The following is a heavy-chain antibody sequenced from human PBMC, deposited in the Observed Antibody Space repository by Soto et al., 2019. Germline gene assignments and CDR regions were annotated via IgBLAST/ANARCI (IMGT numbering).Heavy chain of an antibody. Sequence: SVKVSCKASGGTFSSYAISWVRQAPGQGLEWMGGIIPIFGTANYAQKFQGRVTITADKSTSTAYMELSSLRSEDTAVYYCARGTYYYDSSGYYSNYYFDYWGQGSLVTVSS. CDR1: GGTFSSYA. CDR3: ARGTYYYDSSGYYSNYYFDY. CDR2: IIPIFGTA. D-gene: IGHD3-22*01. V-gene: IGHV1-69*06. J-gene: IGHJ4*02.